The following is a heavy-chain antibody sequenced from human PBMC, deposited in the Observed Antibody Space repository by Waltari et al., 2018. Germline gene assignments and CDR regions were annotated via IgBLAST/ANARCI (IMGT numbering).Heavy chain of an antibody. Sequence: QVQLVQSGAEVKKLGASVKVSCKASGYTFTGYYMYWVRQAPGQGLECMGWMNPNSGGTNYAQKFQGRVTMTRDTSTSTAYMELSGLRSDDTAVYYCARNWDSRGWDHYFYGMDVWGQGTTVTVSS. CDR3: ARNWDSRGWDHYFYGMDV. CDR1: GYTFTGYY. J-gene: IGHJ6*02. V-gene: IGHV1-2*02. D-gene: IGHD3-22*01. CDR2: MNPNSGGT.